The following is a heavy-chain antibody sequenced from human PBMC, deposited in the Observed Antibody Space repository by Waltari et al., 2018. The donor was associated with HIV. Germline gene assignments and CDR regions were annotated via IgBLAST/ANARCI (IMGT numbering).Heavy chain of an antibody. CDR1: GFTVSSSY. CDR2: IYSGGGA. Sequence: EVQLVESGGGLVQPGGSLRLSCAASGFTVSSSYMSWVRQAPGKGVEWVSVIYSGGGAYEADSVKGRFTIPRQNSKNALYLQMNSLRAEDTAVYYCARDGGGDTASLDDWGQGTLVTVSS. J-gene: IGHJ4*02. V-gene: IGHV3-53*04. D-gene: IGHD5-18*01. CDR3: ARDGGGDTASLDD.